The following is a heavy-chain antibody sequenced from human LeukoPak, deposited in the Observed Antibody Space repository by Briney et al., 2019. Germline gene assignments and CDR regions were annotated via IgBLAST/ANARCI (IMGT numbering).Heavy chain of an antibody. CDR1: GGSISSSSHY. Sequence: SETLSLTCTVSGGSISSSSHYWGWIRQPPGKGLEWIGSIYVSGSTDYNPSLKSRVTISVDTSKNQFSLKLSSVTAADTAVYYCARRWVYYYDSSGYYDYWGQGTLVTVSS. J-gene: IGHJ4*02. D-gene: IGHD3-22*01. CDR2: IYVSGST. V-gene: IGHV4-39*07. CDR3: ARRWVYYYDSSGYYDY.